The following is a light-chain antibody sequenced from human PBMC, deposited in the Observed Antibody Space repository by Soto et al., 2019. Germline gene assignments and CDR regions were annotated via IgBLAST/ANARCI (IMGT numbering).Light chain of an antibody. V-gene: IGLV2-14*01. CDR1: SSDIGGNKY. J-gene: IGLJ2*01. CDR3: SSFTSSTTLV. CDR2: EVS. Sequence: QSALTQPASVSGSPGQSITISCTGTSSDIGGNKYVSWYQQHPGKAPKLVIYEVSDRPSGVSHRFSGSKSGNTASLTISGLQAEDEADYYCSSFTSSTTLVFGGGTQLTVL.